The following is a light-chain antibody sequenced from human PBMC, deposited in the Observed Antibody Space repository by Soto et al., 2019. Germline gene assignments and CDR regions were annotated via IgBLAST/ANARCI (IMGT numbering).Light chain of an antibody. V-gene: IGKV1-39*01. CDR1: QSVGNY. Sequence: DIQMTQSPSSLSASVGDRVTITCRASQSVGNYLNWYQQKPGKAPKLLIYAASSLLSGVPSRFSGRASGTAFTLTISSLQPEDCATYYCQQSRSFPHTFGQGTILESK. J-gene: IGKJ2*01. CDR3: QQSRSFPHT. CDR2: AAS.